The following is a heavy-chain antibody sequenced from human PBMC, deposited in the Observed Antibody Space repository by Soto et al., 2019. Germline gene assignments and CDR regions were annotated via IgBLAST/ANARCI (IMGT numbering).Heavy chain of an antibody. CDR1: GGSFSGYY. CDR2: INHSGST. CDR3: AQLWFGELSPLDYGMDV. V-gene: IGHV4-34*01. J-gene: IGHJ6*02. Sequence: SEILSLTCAVYGGSFSGYYWSWIRQPPGKGLEWIGEINHSGSTNYNPSLKSRVTISVDTSKNQFSLKLSSVTAADTAVYYCAQLWFGELSPLDYGMDVWGQGTTVTVSS. D-gene: IGHD3-10*01.